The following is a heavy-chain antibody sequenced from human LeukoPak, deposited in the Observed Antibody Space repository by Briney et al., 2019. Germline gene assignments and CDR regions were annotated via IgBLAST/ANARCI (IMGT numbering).Heavy chain of an antibody. J-gene: IGHJ4*02. D-gene: IGHD6-19*01. CDR3: ARRSSGGGLFDY. CDR1: GGSISSSSYY. V-gene: IGHV4-39*02. CDR2: IFYSGNT. Sequence: SETLSLTCTVSGGSISSSSYYWGWIRQPPGKGLEWIGSIFYSGNTYYNASLKSRVTISVHTSKNHFSLKLSSVTSADTAVYYCARRSSGGGLFDYWGQGTLVTVSS.